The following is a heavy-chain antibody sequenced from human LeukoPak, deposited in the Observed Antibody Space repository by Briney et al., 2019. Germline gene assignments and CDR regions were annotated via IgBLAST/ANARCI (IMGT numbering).Heavy chain of an antibody. CDR3: ARVGDGYNLLDYFDY. CDR1: GYTFTGYY. D-gene: IGHD5-12*01. Sequence: ASVKVSCKASGYTFTGYYMHWVRQAPGQGLEWMGWIDPNRGGTNYAQKFQGRVTMTRDTSISTAYMELSRLRSDDTAVYYCARVGDGYNLLDYFDYWGQGTLVTVSS. J-gene: IGHJ4*02. CDR2: IDPNRGGT. V-gene: IGHV1-2*02.